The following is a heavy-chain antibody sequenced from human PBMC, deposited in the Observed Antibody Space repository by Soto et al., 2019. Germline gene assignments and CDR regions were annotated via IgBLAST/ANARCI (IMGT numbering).Heavy chain of an antibody. D-gene: IGHD6-6*01. Sequence: QAQLEQSGAEVKKPGASVKVSCKSSGYTFSTSGISWVRQAPGQGLEWMGRISTYNGDANYAQRFQGRVTMTTDTSTSTTFMELRSLRSDDTAVYYCAREGPRPYYYYGMDVWGQGTTVTVSS. CDR2: ISTYNGDA. V-gene: IGHV1-18*01. CDR3: AREGPRPYYYYGMDV. CDR1: GYTFSTSG. J-gene: IGHJ6*02.